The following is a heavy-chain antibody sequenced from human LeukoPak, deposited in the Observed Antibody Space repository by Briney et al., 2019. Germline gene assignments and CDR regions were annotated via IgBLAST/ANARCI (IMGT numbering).Heavy chain of an antibody. D-gene: IGHD4-17*01. J-gene: IGHJ4*02. CDR2: ISGSGGST. Sequence: GGSLRLSCAASGFTFSSYAMSWVRQAPGKGLEWVSAISGSGGSTYYADSVKGRFTISRDNSKNTLYLQMNSLRAEDTAVYYCAKDQFDYGALDHGAIDYWGQGTLVTVSS. CDR1: GFTFSSYA. CDR3: AKDQFDYGALDHGAIDY. V-gene: IGHV3-23*01.